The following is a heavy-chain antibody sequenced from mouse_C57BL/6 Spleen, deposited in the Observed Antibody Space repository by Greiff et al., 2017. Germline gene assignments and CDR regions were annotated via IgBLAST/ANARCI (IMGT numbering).Heavy chain of an antibody. D-gene: IGHD2-4*01. J-gene: IGHJ1*03. CDR1: GFTFSDYG. Sequence: EVQRVESGGGLVKPGGSLKLSCAASGFTFSDYGMHWVRQAPEKGLEWVAYISSGSSTIYYADTVKGRFTISRDNAKNTLFLKMTSLRSEDTAMYYCARRDYDGGYFDVWGTGTSVTVSS. V-gene: IGHV5-17*01. CDR2: ISSGSSTI. CDR3: ARRDYDGGYFDV.